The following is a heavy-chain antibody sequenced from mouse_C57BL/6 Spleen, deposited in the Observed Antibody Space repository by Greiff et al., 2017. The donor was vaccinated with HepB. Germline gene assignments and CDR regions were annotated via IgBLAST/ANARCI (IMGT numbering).Heavy chain of an antibody. CDR2: ISYDGSN. J-gene: IGHJ3*01. D-gene: IGHD2-4*01. Sequence: DVKLQESGPGLVKPSQSLSLTCSVTGYSITSGYYWNWIRQFPGNKLEWMGYISYDGSNNYNPSLKNRISITRDTSKNQFFLKLNSVTTEDTATYYCARDDYDGAYWGQGTLVTVSA. V-gene: IGHV3-6*01. CDR3: ARDDYDGAY. CDR1: GYSITSGYY.